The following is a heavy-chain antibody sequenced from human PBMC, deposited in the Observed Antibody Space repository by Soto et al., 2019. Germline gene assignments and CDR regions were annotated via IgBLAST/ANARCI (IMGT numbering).Heavy chain of an antibody. J-gene: IGHJ6*04. V-gene: IGHV3-48*01. CDR3: VFDFWLVPTV. CDR1: GFTFSTHS. Sequence: ESGGGLVQPGGSLKLSCAASGFTFSTHSMNWVRQAPGRGLEWVSYIHSSSSWEVYADSVRGRFTVSRDNAKNSLYLQMSSLRAEDTAVYYCVFDFWLVPTVWGKGTTVTVSS. D-gene: IGHD3-3*01. CDR2: IHSSSSWE.